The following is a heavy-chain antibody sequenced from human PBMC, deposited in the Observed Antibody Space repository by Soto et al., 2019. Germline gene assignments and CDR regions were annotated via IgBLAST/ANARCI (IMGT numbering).Heavy chain of an antibody. J-gene: IGHJ4*02. CDR2: IYYSGST. Sequence: SETLSLTCTASGGSISSGDYYWSWIRQPPGKGLEWIGYIYYSGSTYYNPSLKSRVTISVDTSKNQFSLKLSSVTAADTAVYYCARVESGYCSSTSCPFDYWGQGTLVTVSS. CDR1: GGSISSGDYY. CDR3: ARVESGYCSSTSCPFDY. V-gene: IGHV4-30-4*01. D-gene: IGHD2-2*01.